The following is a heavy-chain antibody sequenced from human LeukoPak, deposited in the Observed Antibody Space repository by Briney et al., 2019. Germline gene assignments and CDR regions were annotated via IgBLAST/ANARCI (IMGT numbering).Heavy chain of an antibody. CDR2: IYNSGTT. CDR1: GFSVSSNY. D-gene: IGHD3-3*01. CDR3: ARGWEWCDY. Sequence: GGSQRHFCAASGFSVSSNYMSWVRQAPGKGLEWVAVIYNSGTTKYADSVKGRFTIARDSSNNTLYLQMNSLRAEDTAVYYCARGWEWCDYWGQGSLVTVSS. J-gene: IGHJ4*02. V-gene: IGHV3-53*01.